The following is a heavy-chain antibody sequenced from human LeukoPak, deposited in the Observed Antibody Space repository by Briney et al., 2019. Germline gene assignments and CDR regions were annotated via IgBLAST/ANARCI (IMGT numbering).Heavy chain of an antibody. V-gene: IGHV1-24*01. CDR1: GYTLTELS. CDR3: ARGIWNRRSIFGVVIPNYYFDY. Sequence: GASVKVSCKVSGYTLTELSMHWVRQAPGKGLEWMGGFDPEDGETIYAQKFQGRVTMTEDTSTDTAYMELSSLRSEDTAVYYCARGIWNRRSIFGVVIPNYYFDYWGQGTLVTVSS. CDR2: FDPEDGET. J-gene: IGHJ4*02. D-gene: IGHD3-3*01.